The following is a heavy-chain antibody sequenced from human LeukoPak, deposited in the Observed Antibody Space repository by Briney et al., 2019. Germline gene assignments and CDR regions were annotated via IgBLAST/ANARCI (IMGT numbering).Heavy chain of an antibody. CDR1: GSIFTTYW. D-gene: IGHD5-18*01. CDR2: IDPSDSYT. Sequence: GESLRISCQGSGSIFTTYWISWVRQMPGKGLEWMGRIDPSDSYTDYSPSFQGHVTISADKSISTAYLQWSSLKASDTAMYYCARATAVVSFDFWGQGTLVTVSS. V-gene: IGHV5-10-1*01. J-gene: IGHJ4*02. CDR3: ARATAVVSFDF.